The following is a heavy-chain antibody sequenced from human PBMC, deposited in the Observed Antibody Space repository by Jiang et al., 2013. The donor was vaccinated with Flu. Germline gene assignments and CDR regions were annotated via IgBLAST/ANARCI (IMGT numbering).Heavy chain of an antibody. Sequence: GPGLVKPSQTLSLTCTVSGGSISSGGYYWSWIRQHPGKGLEWIGYIYYSGSTYYNPSLKSRVTISVDTSKNQFSLKLSSVTAADTAVYYCARDRALYGAFDIWGQGTMVTVSS. D-gene: IGHD3-10*01. J-gene: IGHJ3*02. CDR2: IYYSGST. CDR1: GGSISSGGYY. CDR3: ARDRALYGAFDI. V-gene: IGHV4-31*03.